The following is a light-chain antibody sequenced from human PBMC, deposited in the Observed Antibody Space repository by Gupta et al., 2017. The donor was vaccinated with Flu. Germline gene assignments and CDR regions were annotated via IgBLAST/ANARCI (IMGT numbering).Light chain of an antibody. V-gene: IGKV1-5*03. CDR2: EAS. J-gene: IGKJ4*01. Sequence: PSTLSASVGDRVTITCRASRSMSSWLAWYQHKPGKAPNLLIYEASNLASGVPSRFSGSGSGTEFTLTISSLQPDDFATYYCQQDASYVLSFGGGTRVAIK. CDR3: QQDASYVLS. CDR1: RSMSSW.